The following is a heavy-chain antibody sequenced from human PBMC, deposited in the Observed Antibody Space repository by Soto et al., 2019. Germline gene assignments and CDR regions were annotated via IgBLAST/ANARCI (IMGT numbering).Heavy chain of an antibody. Sequence: PSETLSLTCTVSGGSISGYYWSWIRQTPGKGLEWIGYIYYSGSTNYNPSLRSRVTISVNTSKNQFSLRLTSVTAADTAVYYCARVTRGAAARPPDFDSWGRGILVTVSS. D-gene: IGHD6-6*01. CDR2: IYYSGST. CDR3: ARVTRGAAARPPDFDS. V-gene: IGHV4-59*01. J-gene: IGHJ4*02. CDR1: GGSISGYY.